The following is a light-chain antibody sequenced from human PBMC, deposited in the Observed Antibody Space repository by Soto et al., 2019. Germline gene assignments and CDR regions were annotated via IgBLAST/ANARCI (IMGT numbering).Light chain of an antibody. J-gene: IGLJ2*01. CDR2: EVA. CDR3: SSYAGSNNLV. V-gene: IGLV2-8*01. Sequence: QSALTQPPSASGSPGQSVTISCTGTSSDVGGYNYVSWYQQHPGKAPKFIIYEVAKRPSGVPDRFSGSKSGNTASLTDSGLQAEDEADYYCSSYAGSNNLVFGGGTKLTVL. CDR1: SSDVGGYNY.